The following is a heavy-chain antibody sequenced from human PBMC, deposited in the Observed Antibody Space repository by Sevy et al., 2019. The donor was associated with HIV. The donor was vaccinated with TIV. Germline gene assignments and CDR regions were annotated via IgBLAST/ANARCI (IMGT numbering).Heavy chain of an antibody. V-gene: IGHV3-30*04. J-gene: IGHJ6*02. D-gene: IGHD1-1*01. CDR3: AGDLNSEYKNYYNSGIDV. CDR1: GFTFINHA. Sequence: GGSLRLSCAASGFTFINHAMHWVRQAPGKGLEWVTVISYDGSNKYYADSVKGRFTISRDTSKTTEYLQMDSLRAADTAVYYYAGDLNSEYKNYYNSGIDVWGQGTTVTVSS. CDR2: ISYDGSNK.